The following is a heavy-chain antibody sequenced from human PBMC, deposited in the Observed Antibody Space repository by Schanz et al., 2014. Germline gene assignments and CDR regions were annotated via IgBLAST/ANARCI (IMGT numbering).Heavy chain of an antibody. CDR1: GFTFSSYA. D-gene: IGHD2-15*01. CDR2: ISSSGSYI. CDR3: AKGMGYCSGGTCYDYYYYGLDV. J-gene: IGHJ6*02. Sequence: PGGSLRLSCAASGFTFSSYAMHWVRQAPGKGLEWVSSISSSGSYIHYADSVKGRFTISRDNSKNTLYLHMNTLRSEDTAVFYCAKGMGYCSGGTCYDYYYYGLDVWGQGTLVTVSS. V-gene: IGHV3-21*04.